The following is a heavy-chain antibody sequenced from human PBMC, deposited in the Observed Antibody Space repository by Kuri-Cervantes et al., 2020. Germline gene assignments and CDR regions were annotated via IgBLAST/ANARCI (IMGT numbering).Heavy chain of an antibody. D-gene: IGHD1-26*01. V-gene: IGHV3-48*02. Sequence: GGSLRLSCAASGFTFSSYSMNWVRQAPGKGLEWVSSISSSSSTIYYADSVKGRFTISRDNAKNSLYLQMNSLRDEDTAVYYCAREGPPSSGSCFDYWGQGTLVTVSS. J-gene: IGHJ4*02. CDR1: GFTFSSYS. CDR2: ISSSSSTI. CDR3: AREGPPSSGSCFDY.